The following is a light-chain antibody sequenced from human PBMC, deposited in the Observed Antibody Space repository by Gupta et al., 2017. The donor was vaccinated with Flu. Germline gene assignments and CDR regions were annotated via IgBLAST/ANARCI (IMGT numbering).Light chain of an antibody. CDR3: QQRYSWPPLT. J-gene: IGKJ4*01. Sequence: ATLSWSPGDRATLSCRASQSVRNYLAWYQQKPGQAPRLLIYDASNRDTGIPARFSGSGSGTDFTLTISSREPEDFAVYYCQQRYSWPPLTFGGGTRVEIK. CDR2: DAS. CDR1: QSVRNY. V-gene: IGKV3-11*01.